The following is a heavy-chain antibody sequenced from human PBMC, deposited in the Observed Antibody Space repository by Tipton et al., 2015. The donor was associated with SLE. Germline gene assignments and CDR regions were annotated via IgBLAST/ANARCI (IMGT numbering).Heavy chain of an antibody. CDR1: GGSISSSSYY. J-gene: IGHJ6*02. V-gene: IGHV4-39*07. CDR2: INHSGST. D-gene: IGHD1-26*01. CDR3: AREGGSPHYGMDV. Sequence: TLSLTCTVSGGSISSSSYYWGWIRQPPGKGLEWIGEINHSGSTNYNPSLKSRVTISVDTSKNQFSLKLSSVTAADTAVYYCAREGGSPHYGMDVWGQGTTVTVSS.